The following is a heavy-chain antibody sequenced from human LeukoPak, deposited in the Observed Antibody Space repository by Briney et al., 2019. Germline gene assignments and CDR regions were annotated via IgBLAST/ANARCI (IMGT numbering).Heavy chain of an antibody. V-gene: IGHV4-30-2*01. D-gene: IGHD4-11*01. CDR3: ARDWVNYAFDY. CDR2: IYHSGST. J-gene: IGHJ4*02. CDR1: GGSISSGGYY. Sequence: SSETLSLTCTVSGGSISSGGYYWSWIRQPPGKGLEWIGYIYHSGSTYYNPSLKSRVTISVDRSKNQFSLKLSSVTAADTAVYYCARDWVNYAFDYWGQGTLVTVSS.